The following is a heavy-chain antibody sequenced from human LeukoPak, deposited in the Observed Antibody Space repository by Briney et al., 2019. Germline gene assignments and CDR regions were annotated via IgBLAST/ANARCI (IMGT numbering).Heavy chain of an antibody. V-gene: IGHV3-48*01. CDR2: ISSSSSTI. Sequence: GGSLRLSCAASGFTFSSYGMHWVRQAPGKGLEWVSYISSSSSTIYYADSVKGRFTVSRDNSKNTLYLQMSSLRAEDTAVYYCAKDERNWNYNLASQTYDWGQGTLVTVSS. CDR1: GFTFSSYG. J-gene: IGHJ4*02. D-gene: IGHD1-7*01. CDR3: AKDERNWNYNLASQTYD.